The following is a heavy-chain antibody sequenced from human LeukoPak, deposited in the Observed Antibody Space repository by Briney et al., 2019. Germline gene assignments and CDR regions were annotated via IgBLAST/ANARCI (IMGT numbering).Heavy chain of an antibody. V-gene: IGHV3-7*01. CDR1: GFTFSSYW. J-gene: IGHJ4*02. CDR3: ASRPESGYSYSSGYYFDY. Sequence: GGSLRLSCAASGFTFSSYWMSWVRQAPGKGLEWVANIKQDGSEKYYVDSVKGRFTISRDNAKNSLYLQMNSLRAEDTAVYYCASRPESGYSYSSGYYFDYWGQGTLVTVSS. CDR2: IKQDGSEK. D-gene: IGHD5-18*01.